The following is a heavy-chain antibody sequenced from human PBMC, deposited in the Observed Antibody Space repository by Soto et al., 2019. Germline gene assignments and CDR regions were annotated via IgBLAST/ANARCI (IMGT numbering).Heavy chain of an antibody. CDR2: INPSGGST. Sequence: QVQLVQSGAEVKKPGASVKVSCKASGYTFTSYYMHWVRQAPGQGLEWMGIINPSGGSTSYAQKSEGRVTVTGGTARSTGAMEMGRMGGEGRAVYYCGRESLENSVSGGVNRAAAGTVYYYGMHVRRQGTTVTVSS. CDR1: GYTFTSYY. D-gene: IGHD6-13*01. CDR3: GRESLENSVSGGVNRAAAGTVYYYGMHV. J-gene: IGHJ6*02. V-gene: IGHV1-46*01.